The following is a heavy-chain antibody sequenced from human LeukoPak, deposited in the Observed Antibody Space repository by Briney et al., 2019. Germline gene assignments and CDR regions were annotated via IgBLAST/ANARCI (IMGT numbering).Heavy chain of an antibody. D-gene: IGHD1-26*01. CDR2: ISYDGSNK. Sequence: GGSLRLSCAASGFTFSSYAMHWVRQAPGKGLEWVAVISYDGSNKYYADSVKGRFTISRDNSKNTLYLQMNSLRAEDTAVYYCARDRVGATQPHFDYWGQGTLVTVSS. J-gene: IGHJ4*02. V-gene: IGHV3-30*04. CDR3: ARDRVGATQPHFDY. CDR1: GFTFSSYA.